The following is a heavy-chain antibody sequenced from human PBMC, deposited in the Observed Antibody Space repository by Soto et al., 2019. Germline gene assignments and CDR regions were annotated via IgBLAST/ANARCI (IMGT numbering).Heavy chain of an antibody. D-gene: IGHD3-10*01. V-gene: IGHV3-13*01. CDR2: IGTTGDT. J-gene: IGHJ3*02. CDR1: GFTFGTYD. CDR3: ARGFVYGSGSLRPGPSDGFDI. Sequence: GGSLRLSCAASGFTFGTYDMHWVRQVTGKGLEWVSAIGTTGDTYYSGSVKGRFTISREDARNSLYRQMKSLRAGDTAIYYCARGFVYGSGSLRPGPSDGFDIWGQGTMVTVSS.